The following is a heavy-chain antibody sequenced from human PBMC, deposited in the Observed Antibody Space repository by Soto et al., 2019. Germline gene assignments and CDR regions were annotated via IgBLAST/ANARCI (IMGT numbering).Heavy chain of an antibody. V-gene: IGHV3-30-3*01. J-gene: IGHJ4*02. D-gene: IGHD6-25*01. CDR2: ISYVGRNK. CDR1: GLTFSSYA. Sequence: PGGSLRLSCAAFGLTFSSYAMHWVRQAPGKGLEWVAVISYVGRNKYYADSVKGRFTISRDNSKTTLYLQMNSLRAEDTAGYYFARLPPVEAAAPGGIEDDWGQGTLVTVSS. CDR3: ARLPPVEAAAPGGIEDD.